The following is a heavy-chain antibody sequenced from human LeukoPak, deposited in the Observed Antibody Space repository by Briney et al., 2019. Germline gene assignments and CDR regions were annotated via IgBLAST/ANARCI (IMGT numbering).Heavy chain of an antibody. CDR3: ATDDRDGYNN. Sequence: ASVKVSCKASGYTFTSYGISWVRQAPGQGLEWMGGFDPEDGETIYAQKFQGRVTMTEDTSTDTAYMELSSLRSEDTAVYYCATDDRDGYNNWGQGTLVTVSS. D-gene: IGHD5-24*01. CDR2: FDPEDGET. CDR1: GYTFTSYG. V-gene: IGHV1-24*01. J-gene: IGHJ4*02.